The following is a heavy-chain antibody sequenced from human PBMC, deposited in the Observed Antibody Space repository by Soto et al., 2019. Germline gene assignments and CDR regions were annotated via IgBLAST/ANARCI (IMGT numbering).Heavy chain of an antibody. CDR3: ARDREYCSSTICPNWFDP. D-gene: IGHD2-2*01. CDR1: GGTFSSYA. V-gene: IGHV1-69*01. Sequence: QVQLVQSGAEVKKPGSSVKVSCKASGGTFSSYAISWVRQAPGQGLEWMGGIIPIFGTANYAQKFQGRVTITADESTSTAYMELSSLRSEDTAVYYCARDREYCSSTICPNWFDPWGQGTLVTVSS. CDR2: IIPIFGTA. J-gene: IGHJ5*02.